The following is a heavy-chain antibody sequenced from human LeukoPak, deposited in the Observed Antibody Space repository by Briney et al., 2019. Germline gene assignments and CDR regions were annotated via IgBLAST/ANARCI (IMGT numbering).Heavy chain of an antibody. CDR3: AKDDGYCSGGSCYNYGMDV. J-gene: IGHJ6*02. Sequence: GSLGLYCAASGFTLRSYALSRVRQAPGEGPEWVSAINGSGGSTYYAASVKGRFTISRDNSKNTLYLQMNSLRAEDTAVYYCAKDDGYCSGGSCYNYGMDVWGQGTTVTVSS. CDR1: GFTLRSYA. D-gene: IGHD2-15*01. V-gene: IGHV3-23*01. CDR2: INGSGGST.